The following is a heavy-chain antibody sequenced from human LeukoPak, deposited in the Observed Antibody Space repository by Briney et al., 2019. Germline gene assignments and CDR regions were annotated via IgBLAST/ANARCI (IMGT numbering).Heavy chain of an antibody. V-gene: IGHV3-23*01. D-gene: IGHD3-9*01. CDR2: IGGSGDST. CDR1: GFTFSSYA. CDR3: AKEADDWYPPPFDY. Sequence: GGSLRLSCAASGFTFSSYAMTWVRQAPGKGLEWVSAIGGSGDSTYYADSVKGRFTISRDNSKNTMYLQMNSLTAEDTAVYYCAKEADDWYPPPFDYWGQGPLVTVSS. J-gene: IGHJ4*02.